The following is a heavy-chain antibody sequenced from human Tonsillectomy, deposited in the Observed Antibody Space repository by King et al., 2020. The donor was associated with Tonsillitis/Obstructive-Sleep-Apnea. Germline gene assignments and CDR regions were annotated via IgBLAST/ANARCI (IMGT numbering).Heavy chain of an antibody. CDR1: GGSISDNFW. D-gene: IGHD2/OR15-2a*01. CDR2: IHHSVNS. J-gene: IGHJ4*02. CDR3: ARHREYSQLD. Sequence: VQLQESGPGLVEPSGTLSLTCAVSGGSISDNFWWSWVRQPPGKGLEWIGEIHHSVNSNYNPTLKSRVTISVDKSKNQLSLKMNSVTAADTAVYYCARHREYSQLDWGQGTLVTVSS. V-gene: IGHV4-4*02.